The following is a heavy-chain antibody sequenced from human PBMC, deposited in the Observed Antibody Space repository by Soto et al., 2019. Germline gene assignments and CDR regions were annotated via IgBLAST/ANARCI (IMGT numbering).Heavy chain of an antibody. J-gene: IGHJ4*02. V-gene: IGHV1-69*01. CDR2: IIPIFGTA. CDR3: ARGSITIFGVVIIGALDY. CDR1: GGTFSSYA. Sequence: QVQLVQSGAEVKKPGSSVKVSCKASGGTFSSYAISWVRQAPGQGLEWMGGIIPIFGTANYAQKFQGRVKITADESTSTAYMELSSLRSEDTGVYYCARGSITIFGVVIIGALDYWGQGTLVTVSS. D-gene: IGHD3-3*01.